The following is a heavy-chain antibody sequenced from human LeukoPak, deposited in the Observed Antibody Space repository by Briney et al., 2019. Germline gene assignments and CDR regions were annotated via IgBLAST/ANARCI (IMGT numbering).Heavy chain of an antibody. CDR2: IYNSGST. CDR3: ARDYGDYEKYNYYIDV. J-gene: IGHJ6*03. Sequence: SETLSLTCTVSGGSISSSSYYWGWIRQPPGKGLEWIGSIYNSGSTYYNPSLKSRVTISVDTSRNQFSLKLNSVTAADTAVYYCARDYGDYEKYNYYIDVWGNGSTVTISS. CDR1: GGSISSSSYY. D-gene: IGHD4-17*01. V-gene: IGHV4-39*07.